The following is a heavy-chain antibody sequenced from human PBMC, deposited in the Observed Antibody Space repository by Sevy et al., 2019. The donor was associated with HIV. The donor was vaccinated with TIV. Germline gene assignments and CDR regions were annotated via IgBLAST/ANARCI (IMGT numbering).Heavy chain of an antibody. V-gene: IGHV3-48*01. D-gene: IGHD5-12*01. Sequence: GGSLRLSCAASGFTFSSYSMNWVRQAPGKGLEWVSYISSSSTIYYADSVKGRFTISRDNAKNSLYLQMNSLRAEDTAVYYCARAGRDGYKLDYWGQGTLVTVSS. J-gene: IGHJ4*02. CDR1: GFTFSSYS. CDR3: ARAGRDGYKLDY. CDR2: ISSSSTI.